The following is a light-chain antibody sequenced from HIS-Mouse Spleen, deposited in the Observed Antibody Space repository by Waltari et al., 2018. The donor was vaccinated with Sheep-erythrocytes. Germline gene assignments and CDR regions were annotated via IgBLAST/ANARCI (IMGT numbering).Light chain of an antibody. CDR2: EGS. V-gene: IGLV2-23*01. CDR1: SSDVGSYTP. CDR3: CSYAGSSTPWV. Sequence: QSALTQPASVSGSPGQSITISCTGTSSDVGSYTPVHWYQQHPGKAPKLMIYEGSKRPSGVSKRFSGSKSGNTASLTISGLQAEDEADYYCCSYAGSSTPWVFGGGTKLTVL. J-gene: IGLJ3*02.